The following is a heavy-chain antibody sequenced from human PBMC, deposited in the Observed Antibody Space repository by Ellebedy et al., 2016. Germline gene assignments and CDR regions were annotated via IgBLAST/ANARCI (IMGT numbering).Heavy chain of an antibody. V-gene: IGHV3-21*01. D-gene: IGHD2-15*01. Sequence: GESLKISCAASGFTFSTYSMNWVRQAPGKGLEWVSSISSSSSYIYYADSVKGRFTISRDNAKNSLYLQMNSLRVEDTAVYYCARDMGVVAAPSVNSLVTDYYYYYGMDVWGQGTTVTVSS. CDR1: GFTFSTYS. CDR2: ISSSSSYI. J-gene: IGHJ6*02. CDR3: ARDMGVVAAPSVNSLVTDYYYYYGMDV.